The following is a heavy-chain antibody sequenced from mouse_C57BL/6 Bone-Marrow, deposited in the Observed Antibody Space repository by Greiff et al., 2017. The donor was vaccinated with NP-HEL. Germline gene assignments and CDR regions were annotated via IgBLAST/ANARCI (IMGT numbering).Heavy chain of an antibody. CDR2: INPSSGYT. D-gene: IGHD2-3*01. Sequence: VQLQQSGAELARPGASVKMSCKASGYTFTSYTMHWVKQRPGQGLEWIGYINPSSGYTKYNQKFKDKATLTADKSSSTAYMQPSSLTSEDSAVYYCARPIYDGYYGAYWGQGTLVTVSA. CDR1: GYTFTSYT. V-gene: IGHV1-4*01. CDR3: ARPIYDGYYGAY. J-gene: IGHJ3*01.